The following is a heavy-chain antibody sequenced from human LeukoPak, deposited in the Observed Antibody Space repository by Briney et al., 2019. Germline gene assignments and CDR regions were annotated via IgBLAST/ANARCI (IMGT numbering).Heavy chain of an antibody. CDR3: ARGITVAGTYWFDP. D-gene: IGHD6-19*01. J-gene: IGHJ5*02. CDR2: ISSSSSYI. Sequence: PGGSLRLSCAASGFTFSSYSMNWVRQAPGKGLEWVSSISSSSSYIYYADSVKGRFTISRDNAKNSLYLQMNGLRAEDTAVYYCARGITVAGTYWFDPWGQGTLVTVSS. V-gene: IGHV3-21*01. CDR1: GFTFSSYS.